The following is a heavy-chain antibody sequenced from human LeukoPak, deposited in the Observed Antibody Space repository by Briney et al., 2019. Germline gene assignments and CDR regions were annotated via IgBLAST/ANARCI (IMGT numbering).Heavy chain of an antibody. J-gene: IGHJ4*02. CDR1: GGSFSGYY. D-gene: IGHD3-22*01. CDR2: INHSGST. V-gene: IGHV4-34*01. Sequence: SETLSLTCAVYGGSFSGYYWSWIRQPPGKGLEWIGEINHSGSTNYNPSLKSRVTISVDTSKNQFSLKLSSVTAADTAVYYCAKPSSGYYLVTGGTNFDYWGQGTLVTVSS. CDR3: AKPSSGYYLVTGGTNFDY.